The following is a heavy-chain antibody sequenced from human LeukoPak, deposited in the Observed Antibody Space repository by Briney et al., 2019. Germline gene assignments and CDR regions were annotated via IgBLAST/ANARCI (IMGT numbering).Heavy chain of an antibody. V-gene: IGHV5-51*01. CDR1: GSRFTSYW. CDR3: ARLISHGGDFDY. D-gene: IGHD3-16*01. Sequence: GESLQISCKGSGSRFTSYWIGWVRPMPGKGLEWMGIIYPGDSDTRYSPSFQGQVTISADKSISTAYLQWSSLKASDTAMYYCARLISHGGDFDYWGQGTLVTVSS. J-gene: IGHJ4*02. CDR2: IYPGDSDT.